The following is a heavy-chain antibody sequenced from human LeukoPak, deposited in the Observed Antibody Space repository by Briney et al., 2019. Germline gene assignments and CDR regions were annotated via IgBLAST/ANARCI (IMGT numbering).Heavy chain of an antibody. CDR1: GGSITSYY. D-gene: IGHD3-3*01. Sequence: SETLSLTCTVSGGSITSYYWSWIRQPPGKGLEWIGYISKSGNTNYNPSLKSRVTISVDTSKNQFSLKLSSVTAADTAVFYCARVASGYDVFDIWGQGTMVTVSS. CDR2: ISKSGNT. J-gene: IGHJ3*02. CDR3: ARVASGYDVFDI. V-gene: IGHV4-59*01.